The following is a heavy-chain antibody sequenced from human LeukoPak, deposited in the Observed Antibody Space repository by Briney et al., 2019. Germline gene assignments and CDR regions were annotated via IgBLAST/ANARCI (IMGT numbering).Heavy chain of an antibody. CDR1: GYTFTSYA. V-gene: IGHV7-4-1*02. CDR3: ARSRAAAPRNWFDP. CDR2: INTNTGNP. D-gene: IGHD6-13*01. Sequence: ASVKVSCTASGYTFTSYAMNWVRQAPGQGLEWMGWINTNTGNPTYAQGFTGRFVFSLDTSVSTAYLQISSLKAEDTAVYYCARSRAAAPRNWFDPWGQGTLVTVSS. J-gene: IGHJ5*02.